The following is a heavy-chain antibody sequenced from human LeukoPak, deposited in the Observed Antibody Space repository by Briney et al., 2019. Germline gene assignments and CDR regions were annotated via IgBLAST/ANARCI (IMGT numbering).Heavy chain of an antibody. V-gene: IGHV1-2*02. J-gene: IGHJ4*02. CDR3: ARDVPMRRRNYFDY. CDR2: INPNSGGT. Sequence: ASVTVSCKASGYTFTDYYMHWVRQAPGQGLEWMGWINPNSGGTNYVQKFQGRVTMTRDTSTSTVYMELSSLRSEGTAVYYCARDVPMRRRNYFDYWGQGTLVTVSS. CDR1: GYTFTDYY. D-gene: IGHD2-2*01.